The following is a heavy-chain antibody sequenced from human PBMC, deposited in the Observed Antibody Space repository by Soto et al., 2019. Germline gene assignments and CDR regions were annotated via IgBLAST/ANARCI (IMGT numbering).Heavy chain of an antibody. CDR1: GGAFTNYS. D-gene: IGHD1-20*01. V-gene: IGHV1-69*06. CDR2: VIPLHNTS. Sequence: QGQVLPAGAGVKKPWSSVKVSCKVSGGAFTNYSLNWVRHAPGTGPEWLGGVIPLHNTSNYSLKLLGRGSVTADISSNTVYMHLSGLTSDDTATYYCAIWSNWNPLYYRGMDVWGQGTTVTVSS. J-gene: IGHJ6*02. CDR3: AIWSNWNPLYYRGMDV.